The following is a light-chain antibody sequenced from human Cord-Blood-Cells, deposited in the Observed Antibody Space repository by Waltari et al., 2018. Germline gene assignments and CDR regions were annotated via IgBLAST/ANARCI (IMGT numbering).Light chain of an antibody. CDR3: QQSYSTPYMYS. Sequence: IQMTQSPSSLSASVGARVTITCRASQSISSYLNWYQQKPGKAPKLLIYAPSSLQSGVPSRFSGSVSGTDFTLTISSLQPEDFATYYCQQSYSTPYMYSFGQGTKLEIK. CDR1: QSISSY. V-gene: IGKV1-39*01. J-gene: IGKJ2*03. CDR2: APS.